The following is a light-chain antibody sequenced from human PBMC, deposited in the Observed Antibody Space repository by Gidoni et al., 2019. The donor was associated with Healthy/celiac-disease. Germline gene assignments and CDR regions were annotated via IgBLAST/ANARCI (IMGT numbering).Light chain of an antibody. CDR1: QSIRSY. Sequence: DIQMTKSPSSLSASVGDRVTITCRASQSIRSYLNWYQQKPGKAPKLLLYAASSLQSGVPSRFSCSGSGTDFTLTISSLQPEDFATYYCQQSYSTPWTFXQXTKVEIK. CDR2: AAS. J-gene: IGKJ1*01. V-gene: IGKV1-39*01. CDR3: QQSYSTPWT.